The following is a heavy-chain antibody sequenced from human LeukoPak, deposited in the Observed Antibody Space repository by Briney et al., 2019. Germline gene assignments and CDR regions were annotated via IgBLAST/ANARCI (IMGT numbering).Heavy chain of an antibody. D-gene: IGHD3-10*01. V-gene: IGHV3-23*01. CDR1: GFTFSSYG. CDR2: ITATSSST. J-gene: IGHJ4*02. Sequence: GWSLRLSCAASGFTFSSYGMSWVRQAPGKGLEWVSAITATSSSTHDADSVQGRFAISRDNSKNTLYLQMNSLRAEDMALYYCAKGSYGSGSYPDYRGQGTLVTVSS. CDR3: AKGSYGSGSYPDY.